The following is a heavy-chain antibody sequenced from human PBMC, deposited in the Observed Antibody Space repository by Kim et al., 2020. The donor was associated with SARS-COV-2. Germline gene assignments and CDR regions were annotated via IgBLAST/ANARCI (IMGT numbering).Heavy chain of an antibody. J-gene: IGHJ4*02. CDR3: ATSIAAAGPFDY. CDR2: IYYSGST. D-gene: IGHD6-13*01. Sequence: SETLSLTCTVSGGSISSGGYYWSWIRQHPGKGLEWIGYIYYSGSTYYNPSLKSRVTISVDTSKNQFSLKLSSVTAAATAVYYCATSIAAAGPFDYWGQGTLVTVSS. V-gene: IGHV4-31*03. CDR1: GGSISSGGYY.